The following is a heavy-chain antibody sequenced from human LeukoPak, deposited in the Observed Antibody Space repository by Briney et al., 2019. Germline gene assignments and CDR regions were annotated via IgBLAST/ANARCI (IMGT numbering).Heavy chain of an antibody. D-gene: IGHD5-18*01. CDR3: ARALDTWSALDY. J-gene: IGHJ4*02. CDR1: HC. V-gene: IGHV4-59*11. Sequence: HCWTWVRQPPGKGLEWIGYVYHTGTSNYNPSVRSRITMSVDTSKNQYSMKLTSVTAADTAVYFCARALDTWSALDYWGLGTLVTVHS. CDR2: VYHTGTS.